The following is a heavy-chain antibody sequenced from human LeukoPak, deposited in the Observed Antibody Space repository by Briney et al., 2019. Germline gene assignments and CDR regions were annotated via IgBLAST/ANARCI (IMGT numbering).Heavy chain of an antibody. CDR1: GGSISSSSYY. Sequence: SETLSLTCTVSGGSISSSSYYRSWIRQPPGKGLEWIGYIYYSGSTNYNPSLKSRVTISVDTSKNQFSLRLSSVTAADTAVYYCARVEEGYGSGRRENYYYYYMDVWGKGTTVTISS. V-gene: IGHV4-61*01. CDR2: IYYSGST. D-gene: IGHD3-10*01. CDR3: ARVEEGYGSGRRENYYYYYMDV. J-gene: IGHJ6*03.